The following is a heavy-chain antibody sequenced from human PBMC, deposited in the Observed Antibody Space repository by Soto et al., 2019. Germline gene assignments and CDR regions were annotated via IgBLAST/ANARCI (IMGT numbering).Heavy chain of an antibody. J-gene: IGHJ6*02. CDR1: GYSFTSYW. CDR3: ARPYGTPRGYYGMDV. CDR2: IDPSDSYT. V-gene: IGHV5-10-1*01. Sequence: PGESLKISCKGSGYSFTSYWISWVRQMPGKGLEWMGRIDPSDSYTNYSPSFQGHVTISADKSISTAYLQWSSLKASDTAMYYCARPYGTPRGYYGMDVWGQGTTVTVSS. D-gene: IGHD3-10*01.